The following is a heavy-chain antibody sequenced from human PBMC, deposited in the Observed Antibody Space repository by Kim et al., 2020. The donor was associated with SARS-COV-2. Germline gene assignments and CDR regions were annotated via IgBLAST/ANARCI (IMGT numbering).Heavy chain of an antibody. CDR1: GYTFTSYG. Sequence: ASVKVSCKASGYTFTSYGISWVRQAPGQGLEWMGWISAYNGNTNYAQKLQGRVTMTTDTSTSTAYMELRSLRSDDTAVYYCARVLLPPGWEPLPYGMDVWGQGTTVTVSS. V-gene: IGHV1-18*01. CDR2: ISAYNGNT. J-gene: IGHJ6*02. D-gene: IGHD1-26*01. CDR3: ARVLLPPGWEPLPYGMDV.